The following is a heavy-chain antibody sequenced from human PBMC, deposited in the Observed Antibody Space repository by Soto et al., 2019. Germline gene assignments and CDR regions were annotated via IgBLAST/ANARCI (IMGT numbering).Heavy chain of an antibody. J-gene: IGHJ4*02. CDR1: GGTFSSYA. CDR2: IIPIFGTA. CDR3: ARSYYDFWYIDY. V-gene: IGHV1-69*13. Sequence: ASVKVSCKASGGTFSSYAISWVRQAPGQGLEWMGGIIPIFGTANYAQKFQGRVTITADESTSTAYMELSSLRSEDTAVYYCARSYYDFWYIDYWGQGTLVTVSS. D-gene: IGHD3-3*01.